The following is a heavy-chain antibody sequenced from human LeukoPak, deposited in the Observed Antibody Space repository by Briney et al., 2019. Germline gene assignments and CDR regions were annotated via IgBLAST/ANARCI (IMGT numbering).Heavy chain of an antibody. CDR2: ISADESTA. CDR1: EFTFSSHV. Sequence: GRSLRLSCAASEFTFSSHVMHWFRQAPGKGLEWVAVISADESTAYYTDSVKGRFTISRDNAKNTLYLQMNSLRVDDTAVYYCARVISWPKFYYYYMDVWGKGTTVTISS. J-gene: IGHJ6*03. V-gene: IGHV3-30*03. D-gene: IGHD6-13*01. CDR3: ARVISWPKFYYYYMDV.